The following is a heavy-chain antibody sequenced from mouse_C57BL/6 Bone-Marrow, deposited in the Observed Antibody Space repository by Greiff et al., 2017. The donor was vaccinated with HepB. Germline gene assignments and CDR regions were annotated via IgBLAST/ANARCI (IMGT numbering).Heavy chain of an antibody. CDR3: ARTGTGFAY. J-gene: IGHJ3*01. Sequence: LQESGPGLVKPSQSLSLTCSVTGYSITSGYYWNWIRQFPGNKLEWMGYISYDGSNNYNPSLKNRISITRDTSKNQFFLKLNSVTTEDTATYYCARTGTGFAYWGQGTLVTVSA. CDR2: ISYDGSN. D-gene: IGHD4-1*01. V-gene: IGHV3-6*01. CDR1: GYSITSGYY.